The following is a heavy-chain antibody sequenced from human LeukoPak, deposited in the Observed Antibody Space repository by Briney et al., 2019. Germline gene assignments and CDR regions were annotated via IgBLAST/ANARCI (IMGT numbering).Heavy chain of an antibody. J-gene: IGHJ4*01. D-gene: IGHD3-22*01. CDR1: WAPIRRVMYQ. Sequence: PSEILSYTRTVSWAPIRRVMYQDAWIRQPPGKGLEWIGSIFYSGNTPYNTTLKSRVTISVDTSKNHFSLKLSSETPADTAVYYCARRSSGGGLFDYWGGG. CDR3: ARRSSGGGLFDY. V-gene: IGHV4-39*02. CDR2: IFYSGNT.